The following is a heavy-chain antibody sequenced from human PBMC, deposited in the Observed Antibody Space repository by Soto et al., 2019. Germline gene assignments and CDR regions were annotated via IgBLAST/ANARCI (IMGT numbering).Heavy chain of an antibody. CDR1: GGAFSRYA. V-gene: IGHV1-69*01. J-gene: IGHJ3*02. CDR3: ARAHEYQILASAALDI. D-gene: IGHD3-3*02. Sequence: QVLLVQSGAEVKKPGSSVKVSCKASGGAFSRYAISWVRQAPGQGLEWVGGTFPMYGTPVYAQKLQGRVTLTAGEATTTDYMELSGLRYEHTAVYYCARAHEYQILASAALDIWGQGTMVTVSS. CDR2: TFPMYGTP.